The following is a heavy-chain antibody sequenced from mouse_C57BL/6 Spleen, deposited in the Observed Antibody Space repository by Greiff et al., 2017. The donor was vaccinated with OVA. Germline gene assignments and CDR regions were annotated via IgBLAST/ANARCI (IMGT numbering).Heavy chain of an antibody. J-gene: IGHJ4*01. CDR2: INPNNGGT. CDR3: ARREYGYAMDY. Sequence: VQLQQSGPELVKPGASVKIPCKASGYTFTDYNMDWVKQSHGKSLEWIGDINPNNGGTIYNQKFKGKATLTVDKSSSTAYMELRSLTSEDTAVYYCARREYGYAMDYWGQGTSVTVSS. D-gene: IGHD5-1*01. CDR1: GYTFTDYN. V-gene: IGHV1-18*01.